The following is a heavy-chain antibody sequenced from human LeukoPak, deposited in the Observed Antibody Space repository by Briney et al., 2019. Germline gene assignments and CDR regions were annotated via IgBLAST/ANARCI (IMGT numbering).Heavy chain of an antibody. CDR3: ARDETVYSSVYYYERRVWYFDL. J-gene: IGHJ2*01. CDR2: IYSGGST. Sequence: GGSLRLSCAASGFTVSSNYMSWVRQAPGKGLEWVSVIYSGGSTYYADSVKGRFTISRDNSKNTLYLQMNSLRAEDTAVYYCARDETVYSSVYYYERRVWYFDLWGRGTLVTVSS. D-gene: IGHD3-22*01. CDR1: GFTVSSNY. V-gene: IGHV3-66*01.